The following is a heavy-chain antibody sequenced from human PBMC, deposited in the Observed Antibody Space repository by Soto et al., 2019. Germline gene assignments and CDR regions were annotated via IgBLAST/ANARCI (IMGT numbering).Heavy chain of an antibody. CDR1: GFSLTTSGVG. V-gene: IGHV2-5*02. CDR2: IYWDDDK. D-gene: IGHD5-18*01. CDR3: AHRGYMYGNWDHGYFDY. Sequence: QITLKESGPTRVRPTQTLALTCTFSGFSLTTSGVGVGWIRKTQGKALEWLAVIYWDDDKRYSPSLKSRLTITKDTSKTQVVLTMADMDPVDTATYFCAHRGYMYGNWDHGYFDYWGQGTLVTVSS. J-gene: IGHJ4*02.